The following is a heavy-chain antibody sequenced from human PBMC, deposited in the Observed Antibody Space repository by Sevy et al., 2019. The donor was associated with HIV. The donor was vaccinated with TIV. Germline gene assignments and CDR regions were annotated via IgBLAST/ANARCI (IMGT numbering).Heavy chain of an antibody. CDR3: AREGCTKPHDY. CDR2: FSFGCGRI. CDR1: GFNFNIYS. D-gene: IGHD2-8*01. V-gene: IGHV3-23*01. Sequence: GGSLRLSCVASGFNFNIYSMSWVRQAPGKRLEWVSTFSFGCGRINHADSVQGRFTMSRDDSKKPVYLEMNSLRPEDTAVYYCAREGCTKPHDYWGQGTLVTVSS. J-gene: IGHJ4*02.